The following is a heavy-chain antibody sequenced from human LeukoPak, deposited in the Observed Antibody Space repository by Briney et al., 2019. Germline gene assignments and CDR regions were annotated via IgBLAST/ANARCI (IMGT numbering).Heavy chain of an antibody. CDR3: TRDAGGGTQRDGWVDP. V-gene: IGHV3-21*01. Sequence: PGGSLRLSCAASGFTFSRYSMNWVRQAPGKGLEWVSSINSDSIYIYYADSMRGRFTISRDNAKNLLFLQMNSLTEDDTAVYYFTRDAGGGTQRDGWVDPWGQGTLVNVSS. J-gene: IGHJ5*02. CDR2: INSDSIYI. D-gene: IGHD2-8*02. CDR1: GFTFSRYS.